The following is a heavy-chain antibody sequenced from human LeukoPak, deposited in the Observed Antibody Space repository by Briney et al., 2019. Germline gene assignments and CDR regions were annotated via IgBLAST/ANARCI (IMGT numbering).Heavy chain of an antibody. CDR3: ARVQGSYYVRTHFHY. J-gene: IGHJ4*02. Sequence: SETLSLTCTVSGGSISSGGYYWSWIRQPPGKGLGWIGYIYHSESTYYNPSLKSRVTISVDRSKNQFSLKLSSVTAADTAVYHCARVQGSYYVRTHFHYWRQPTLLTVPS. CDR1: GGSISSGGYY. V-gene: IGHV4-30-2*01. CDR2: IYHSEST. D-gene: IGHD1-26*01.